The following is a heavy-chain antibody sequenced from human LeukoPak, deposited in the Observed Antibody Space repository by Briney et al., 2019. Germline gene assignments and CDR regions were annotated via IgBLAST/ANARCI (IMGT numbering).Heavy chain of an antibody. Sequence: GGSLRLSCAASGFLFSSYSMHWVRQTPGKGPEYVAAISSRGTTTHYGDSVQGRFIVSRDNSNYTLYLQMGGLRPDDTAVYFCARKGSGGWDDYWGQGTLVTVSS. CDR2: ISSRGTTT. V-gene: IGHV3-64*02. CDR3: ARKGSGGWDDY. CDR1: GFLFSSYS. J-gene: IGHJ4*02. D-gene: IGHD2-8*02.